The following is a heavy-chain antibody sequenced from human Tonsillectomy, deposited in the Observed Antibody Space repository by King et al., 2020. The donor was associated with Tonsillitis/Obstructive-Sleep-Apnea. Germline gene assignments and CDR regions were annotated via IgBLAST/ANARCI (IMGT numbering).Heavy chain of an antibody. CDR3: ARAGEVIGPGAKPSPLHYMDL. J-gene: IGHJ6*03. Sequence: QLVQSGAEVKKPGSSVKVSCKASGGTFSSYAINWVRQAPGQGLEWMGRIIPIHAIANYAQKFQGRVTITADKSTSTAYMDLSSLRSEDTAMYYCARAGEVIGPGAKPSPLHYMDLRGKGTTGT. CDR1: GGTFSSYA. CDR2: IIPIHAIA. V-gene: IGHV1-69*04. D-gene: IGHD2/OR15-2a*01.